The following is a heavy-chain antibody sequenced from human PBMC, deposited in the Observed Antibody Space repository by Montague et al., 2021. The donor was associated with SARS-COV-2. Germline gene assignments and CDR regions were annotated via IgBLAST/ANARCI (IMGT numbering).Heavy chain of an antibody. CDR3: ARNMAY. CDR2: VYETGNM. CDR1: SGSLSNYY. Sequence: SETLSLTCTVSSGSLSNYYWSWIRQSPDKGLEWIGYVYETGNMIYNPSLRSRVSISADTSKSQFSLRLTPVTAADSARYYCARNMAYWGQGVLVTV. J-gene: IGHJ4*02. V-gene: IGHV4-4*09. D-gene: IGHD2/OR15-2a*01.